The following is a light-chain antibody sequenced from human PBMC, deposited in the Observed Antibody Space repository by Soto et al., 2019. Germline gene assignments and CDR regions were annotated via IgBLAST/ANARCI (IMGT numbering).Light chain of an antibody. V-gene: IGKV3-20*01. CDR3: QQYGSSPPYT. CDR1: QSVSNNY. CDR2: GSS. J-gene: IGKJ2*01. Sequence: EVVLTQSPGTLSLSPGERATLSCRASQSVSNNYFAWYQQKPGQASRLLIFGSSDRATGIPDRFSGSGSGTDFTLTISRLEPEDFVVYYCQQYGSSPPYTFGQGTKLEIK.